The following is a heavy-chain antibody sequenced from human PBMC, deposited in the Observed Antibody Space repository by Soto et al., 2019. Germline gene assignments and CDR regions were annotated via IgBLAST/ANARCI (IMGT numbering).Heavy chain of an antibody. V-gene: IGHV3-23*01. CDR3: ARELIVVVPSANDY. CDR1: GFTFSSYA. D-gene: IGHD2-2*01. J-gene: IGHJ4*02. Sequence: EVQLLESGGGMVQPGGSLRLTCAASGFTFSSYAMSWVRQAPGKGLEWVSAISGSGGSTYYADSVKGLFTISRDNSKNTRYLQMNSLRAEDTAVYYCARELIVVVPSANDYWGQGTLVTVSS. CDR2: ISGSGGST.